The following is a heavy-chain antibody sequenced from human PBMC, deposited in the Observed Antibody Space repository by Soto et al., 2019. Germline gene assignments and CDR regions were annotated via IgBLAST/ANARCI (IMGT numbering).Heavy chain of an antibody. CDR2: IYSGGST. CDR1: GFTVSSNY. V-gene: IGHV3-66*01. Sequence: EVQLVESGGGLVQPGGSLRLSCAASGFTVSSNYMSWVRQAPGKGLEWVSVIYSGGSTYYADSVKGRFTISRDNSKNTLYLQMNSLRAEDTAVYYCAREFGSVGRNYFDYWGQGTLVTVSS. J-gene: IGHJ4*02. CDR3: AREFGSVGRNYFDY. D-gene: IGHD3-3*01.